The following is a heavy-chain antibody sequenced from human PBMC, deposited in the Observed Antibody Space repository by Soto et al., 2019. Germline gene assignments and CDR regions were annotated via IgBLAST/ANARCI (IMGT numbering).Heavy chain of an antibody. CDR3: ARDNLAFQGAFDL. CDR1: GFVFSDFH. V-gene: IGHV3-21*01. J-gene: IGHJ4*02. D-gene: IGHD3-16*01. CDR2: ITGTSAFT. Sequence: GGSLRLSSAASGFVFSDFHFNWVRQAPGGGLEWLSSITGTSAFTEYAESIEGRFTISRDNPSKLLFLHMDNLRPEDTAVYYCARDNLAFQGAFDLWGQGTLVTVSS.